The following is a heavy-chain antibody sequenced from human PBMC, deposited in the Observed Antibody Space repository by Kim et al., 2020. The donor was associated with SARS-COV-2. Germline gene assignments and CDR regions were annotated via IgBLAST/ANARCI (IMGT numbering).Heavy chain of an antibody. CDR2: ISGNGGRT. Sequence: GGSLRLSCAASGFTFTSHAMSWVRQAPGQGLEWVSAISGNGGRTYYADSVTGRFTVSRDNAKNILYLQMNSLRAGDTAVYYCAKEGPGNNVLGDLYYTAFFHFWGQGALVTVSS. J-gene: IGHJ4*02. D-gene: IGHD3-3*01. CDR3: AKEGPGNNVLGDLYYTAFFHF. V-gene: IGHV3-23*01. CDR1: GFTFTSHA.